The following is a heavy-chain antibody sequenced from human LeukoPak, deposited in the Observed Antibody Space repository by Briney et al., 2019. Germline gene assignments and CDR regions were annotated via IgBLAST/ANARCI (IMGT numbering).Heavy chain of an antibody. V-gene: IGHV3-33*01. D-gene: IGHD3-22*01. J-gene: IGHJ4*02. CDR3: ARDRISMKARGEPDY. CDR2: IWYDGSSK. CDR1: GFTFSTYG. Sequence: GGSLRLSCAASGFTFSTYGMHWVRQAPGKGLEWVSVIWYDGSSKYYADSVKGRFTISRDNSKNTLYLQINSLRAEDTAVYYCARDRISMKARGEPDYWGPGTLVTVSS.